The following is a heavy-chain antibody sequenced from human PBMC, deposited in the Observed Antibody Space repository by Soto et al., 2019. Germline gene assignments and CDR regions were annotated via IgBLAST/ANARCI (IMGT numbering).Heavy chain of an antibody. V-gene: IGHV1-2*02. CDR2: INPNSGGT. CDR3: ARVENNWNYYYGMDV. CDR1: GYTFTGYY. Sequence: ASVKVSCKASGYTFTGYYMHCVRQAPGQGLEWMGWINPNSGGTNYAQKFQGRVTMTRDTSISTAYMELSRLRSDDTAVYYCARVENNWNYYYGMDVWGQGTTVTVSS. D-gene: IGHD1-20*01. J-gene: IGHJ6*02.